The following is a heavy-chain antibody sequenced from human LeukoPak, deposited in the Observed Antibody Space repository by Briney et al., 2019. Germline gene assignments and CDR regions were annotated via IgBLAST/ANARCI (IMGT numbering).Heavy chain of an antibody. J-gene: IGHJ4*02. V-gene: IGHV4-59*01. Sequence: SETLSLTCTVSGGSISSYYWSWIRQPPGKGLEWIGYIYYSGSTNYNPSLKSRDTISVDTSKNQFSLKLSSVTAADTAVYYCARDSPRSGWYNYWGQGTLVTVSS. CDR2: IYYSGST. D-gene: IGHD6-19*01. CDR1: GGSISSYY. CDR3: ARDSPRSGWYNY.